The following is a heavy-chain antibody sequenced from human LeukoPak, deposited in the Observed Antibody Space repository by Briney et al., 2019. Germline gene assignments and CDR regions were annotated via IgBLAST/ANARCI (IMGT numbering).Heavy chain of an antibody. D-gene: IGHD3/OR15-3a*01. CDR3: ARGEIIIFASGLHDY. Sequence: ASVKVSCKASGYTFTGYYMHWVRQAPGQGLEWMGWINPNSGDTNFAQTFQGRVTMTRDTSISTAYMELSRLSSDDTAVYYCARGEIIIFASGLHDYWGQGTLVTVSS. V-gene: IGHV1-2*02. CDR1: GYTFTGYY. CDR2: INPNSGDT. J-gene: IGHJ4*02.